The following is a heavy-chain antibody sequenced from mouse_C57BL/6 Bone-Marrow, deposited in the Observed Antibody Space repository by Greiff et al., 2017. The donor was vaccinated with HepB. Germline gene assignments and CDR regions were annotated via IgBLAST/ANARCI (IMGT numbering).Heavy chain of an antibody. Sequence: EVQLQQSGPELVKPGASVKISCKASGYSFTDYNMNWVKQINGKSLEWIGVINPNYGTTSYNQKFKGKATLTVDQSSSTAYMQLNSLTSEDSSVYYCARGEDYGYDGFDYWGQGTTLTVSS. D-gene: IGHD2-2*01. V-gene: IGHV1-39*01. CDR2: INPNYGTT. CDR3: ARGEDYGYDGFDY. J-gene: IGHJ2*01. CDR1: GYSFTDYN.